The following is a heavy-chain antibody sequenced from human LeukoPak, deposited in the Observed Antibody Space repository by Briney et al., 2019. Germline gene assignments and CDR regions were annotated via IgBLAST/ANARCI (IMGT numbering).Heavy chain of an antibody. J-gene: IGHJ6*02. D-gene: IGHD2-21*02. CDR2: IIPILGIA. CDR3: ARHCGGDCPGYYGMDV. V-gene: IGHV1-69*04. Sequence: ASVKVSCKASGGTFSSYAISWVRQAPGQGLEWMGRIIPILGIANYAQKFQGRVTITADKSTSTAYMELSSLRSEDTAVYYCARHCGGDCPGYYGMDVWGQGTPVTVSS. CDR1: GGTFSSYA.